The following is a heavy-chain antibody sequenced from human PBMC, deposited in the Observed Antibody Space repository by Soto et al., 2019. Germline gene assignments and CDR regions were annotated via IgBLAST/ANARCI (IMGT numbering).Heavy chain of an antibody. CDR2: ISGSGGGT. D-gene: IGHD3-10*01. CDR1: GFTFSSYA. Sequence: GGSLRLSCAASGFTFSSYAMSWVRQAPGKGLEWVSAISGSGGGTYYADSVKGRFTISRDNSKNTLYLQMNSLRAEDTAVYYCAKGVYYYGSGSMDVWGQGTTVTVSS. V-gene: IGHV3-23*01. CDR3: AKGVYYYGSGSMDV. J-gene: IGHJ6*02.